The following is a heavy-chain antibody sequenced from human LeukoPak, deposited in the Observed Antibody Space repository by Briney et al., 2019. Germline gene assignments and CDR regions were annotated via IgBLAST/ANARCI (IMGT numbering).Heavy chain of an antibody. CDR3: ARRKLLWFGELWDDAFDI. Sequence: SETLSLTCTVSGGSISSYYWSWIRQPPGKGLEWIGYIYYSGSTNYNPSLKSRVTISVDTSKNQFSLKLSSVTAADTAVYYCARRKLLWFGELWDDAFDIWGQGTMVTVSS. V-gene: IGHV4-59*08. D-gene: IGHD3-10*01. CDR1: GGSISSYY. CDR2: IYYSGST. J-gene: IGHJ3*02.